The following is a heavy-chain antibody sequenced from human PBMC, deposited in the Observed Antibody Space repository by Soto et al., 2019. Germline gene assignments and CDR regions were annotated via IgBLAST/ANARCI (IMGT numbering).Heavy chain of an antibody. CDR3: ARIGSYDSSGAFDI. CDR1: GFTFSSYS. V-gene: IGHV3-21*01. Sequence: GGSLRLSCAASGFTFSSYSMNWVRQDPGKGLEWVSSISSSSSYIYYADSVKGRFTISRDNAKNSLYLQMNSLRAEDTAVYYCARIGSYDSSGAFDIWGQGTMVTVSS. CDR2: ISSSSSYI. J-gene: IGHJ3*02. D-gene: IGHD3-22*01.